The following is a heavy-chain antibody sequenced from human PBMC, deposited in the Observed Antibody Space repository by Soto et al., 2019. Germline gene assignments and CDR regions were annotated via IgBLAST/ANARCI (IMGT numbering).Heavy chain of an antibody. CDR3: ARTLYGDNVDY. D-gene: IGHD4-17*01. J-gene: IGHJ4*02. V-gene: IGHV1-8*01. CDR1: GYTFTSYD. Sequence: QVQLVQSGAEVKKPGASVKVSCKASGYTFTSYDINWLRQATGQGLEWMGWMNPNSGNTGYAQKFQGRVTMTRHTSIRTAYMELGRLRSEDTAVYYCARTLYGDNVDYWGQGTLFTVSS. CDR2: MNPNSGNT.